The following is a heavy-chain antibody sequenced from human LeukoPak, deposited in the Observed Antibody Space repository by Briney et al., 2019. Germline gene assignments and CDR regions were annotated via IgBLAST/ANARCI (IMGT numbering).Heavy chain of an antibody. J-gene: IGHJ4*02. CDR3: ARYWSGGSCWDY. Sequence: GGSLRLSCAASGFIFSNYAMNWVRQAPGKGLEWVANINLDGSEKYYVDSMKGRFTISRDNAKNSLSLQMNSLRAGDTAIYYCARYWSGGSCWDYWGQGTLVTVSS. D-gene: IGHD2-15*01. CDR1: GFIFSNYA. V-gene: IGHV3-7*01. CDR2: INLDGSEK.